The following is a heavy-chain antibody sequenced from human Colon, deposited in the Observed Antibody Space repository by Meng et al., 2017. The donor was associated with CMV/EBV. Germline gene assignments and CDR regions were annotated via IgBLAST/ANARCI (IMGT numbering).Heavy chain of an antibody. Sequence: GGSLRLSCGASGFTFRTNSMHWVRQAPGKGLEWVAVISYDGNHQYYADSVKGRFTIFRDNSKNTLYLQMNTLRAEDTAVYYCAKALGFQDWGSSHDPFDVWGQGTMVTVSS. V-gene: IGHV3-30-3*01. J-gene: IGHJ3*01. CDR3: AKALGFQDWGSSHDPFDV. D-gene: IGHD6-13*01. CDR1: GFTFRTNS. CDR2: ISYDGNHQ.